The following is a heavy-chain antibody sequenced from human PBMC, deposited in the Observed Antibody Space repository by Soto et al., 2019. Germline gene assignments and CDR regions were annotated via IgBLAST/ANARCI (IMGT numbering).Heavy chain of an antibody. V-gene: IGHV3-23*01. CDR2: ISGSGGST. J-gene: IGHJ6*02. CDR1: GFTFSSYA. CDR3: AKTGFYGEGSYYGDYYYYYGMDV. Sequence: EVQLLESGGGLVQPGGSLRLSCAASGFTFSSYAMSWVRQAPGKGLEWVSAISGSGGSTYYADSVKGRFTISRDNSKNTLYLQMNSLRAEDTAVYYCAKTGFYGEGSYYGDYYYYYGMDVWGQGTTVTVSS. D-gene: IGHD3-10*01.